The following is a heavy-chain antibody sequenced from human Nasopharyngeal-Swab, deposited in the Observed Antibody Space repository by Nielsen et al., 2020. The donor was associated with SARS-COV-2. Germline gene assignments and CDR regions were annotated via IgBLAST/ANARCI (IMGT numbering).Heavy chain of an antibody. J-gene: IGHJ6*02. CDR1: GFTFTSSA. Sequence: SVKVSCKASGFTFTSSAVQWVRQARGQRLGWIGWIVVGSGNTNYAQKFQERVTITRDMSTSTAYMELSSLRSEDTAVYYCAAAKAARQGYYYYGMDVWGQGTTVTVSS. CDR3: AAAKAARQGYYYYGMDV. V-gene: IGHV1-58*01. CDR2: IVVGSGNT. D-gene: IGHD6-6*01.